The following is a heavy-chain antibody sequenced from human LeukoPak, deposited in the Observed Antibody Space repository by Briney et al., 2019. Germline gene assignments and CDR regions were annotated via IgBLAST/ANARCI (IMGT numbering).Heavy chain of an antibody. V-gene: IGHV4-34*01. D-gene: IGHD2-2*01. J-gene: IGHJ3*02. Sequence: SETLSLTCAVYGGSFSGYYWSWIRQPPGKGLEWIGEINHSGSTNYNPSLKSRVTISVDTSKNQFSLKLSSVTAADTAVYYCARLPRYCSSTSCYAFDIWGQGTMVTVSS. CDR1: GGSFSGYY. CDR3: ARLPRYCSSTSCYAFDI. CDR2: INHSGST.